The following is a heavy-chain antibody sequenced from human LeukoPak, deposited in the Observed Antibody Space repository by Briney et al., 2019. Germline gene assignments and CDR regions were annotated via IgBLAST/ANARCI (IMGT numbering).Heavy chain of an antibody. CDR1: GGSISSYY. CDR2: IYYSGST. Sequence: SETLSPTCTVSGGSISSYYWSWIRQPPGKGLEWIGYIYYSGSTNYNPSLKSRVTISVDTSKNQFSLKLSSVTAADTAVYYCARHWGADNYFDYWGQGTLVTVSS. CDR3: ARHWGADNYFDY. D-gene: IGHD3-16*01. V-gene: IGHV4-59*08. J-gene: IGHJ4*02.